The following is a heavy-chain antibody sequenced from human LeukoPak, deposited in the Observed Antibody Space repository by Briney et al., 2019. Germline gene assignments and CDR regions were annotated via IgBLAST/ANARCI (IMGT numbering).Heavy chain of an antibody. D-gene: IGHD3-16*02. CDR1: GFTFSSYG. Sequence: PGGSLRLSCAASGFTFSSYGMHWVRQASGKGLEWVAVISYDGSNKYYADSVKGRFTISRDNSKNTLYLQMNSLRAEDTAVYYCAKEGSLYGEIDYWGQGTLVTVSS. J-gene: IGHJ4*02. CDR2: ISYDGSNK. CDR3: AKEGSLYGEIDY. V-gene: IGHV3-30*18.